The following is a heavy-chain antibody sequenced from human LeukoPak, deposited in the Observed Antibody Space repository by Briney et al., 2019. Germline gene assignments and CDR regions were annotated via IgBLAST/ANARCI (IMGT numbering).Heavy chain of an antibody. CDR3: ARVRPRNSPYFDY. CDR1: GYTFTGYY. CDR2: INPNSGGT. Sequence: ASVKVSCKASGYTFTGYYMHWVRQAPGQGLEWMGRINPNSGGTNYAQKFQGRVTMTRDTSISTAYMELSRLRSDDTAVYYCARVRPRNSPYFDYWGQGTLVTVSS. D-gene: IGHD4-23*01. J-gene: IGHJ4*02. V-gene: IGHV1-2*06.